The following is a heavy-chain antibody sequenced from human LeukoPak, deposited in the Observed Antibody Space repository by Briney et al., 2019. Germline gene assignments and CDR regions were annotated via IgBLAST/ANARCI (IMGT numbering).Heavy chain of an antibody. CDR3: ARRIPYYMDV. CDR1: GGSINYYY. V-gene: IGHV4-59*08. J-gene: IGHJ6*03. Sequence: SETLSLTCTVSGGSINYYYWTWIRQPPGKGLEWIGYIYYSGTTKYNPSLKSRVTISVDTSKNQFSLKLSSVTAADTAVYYCARRIPYYMDVWGKGTTVTISS. CDR2: IYYSGTT.